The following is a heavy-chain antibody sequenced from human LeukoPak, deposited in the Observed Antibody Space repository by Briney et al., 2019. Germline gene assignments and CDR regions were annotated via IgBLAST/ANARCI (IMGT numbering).Heavy chain of an antibody. CDR2: ISTSSSYI. D-gene: IGHD6-19*01. J-gene: IGHJ4*02. CDR1: GFTFSSYS. CDR3: ARILDSAWGELGY. Sequence: GGSLRLSCAASGFTFSSYSMNWVRQAPGKGLEWVSFISTSSSYIYYADSVKGRFTISRDNAKSSLYLQMNSLRAEDTAVYYCARILDSAWGELGYWGQGTLVTVSS. V-gene: IGHV3-21*01.